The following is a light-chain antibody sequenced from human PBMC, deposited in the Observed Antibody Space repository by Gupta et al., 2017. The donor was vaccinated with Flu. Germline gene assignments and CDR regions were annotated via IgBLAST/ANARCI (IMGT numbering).Light chain of an antibody. CDR3: SSYTNTGTLVV. V-gene: IGLV2-14*01. CDR1: SRDVGGYEY. J-gene: IGLJ2*01. CDR2: EVS. Sequence: HSALTQPASVSGSPGQSIAISCPGTSRDVGGYEYVSWYQQHPDTAPKLMIFEVSNRPSGVSDRFSGSKSGNTASLTISGLQADDEADYYCSSYTNTGTLVVFGGGTKLTVL.